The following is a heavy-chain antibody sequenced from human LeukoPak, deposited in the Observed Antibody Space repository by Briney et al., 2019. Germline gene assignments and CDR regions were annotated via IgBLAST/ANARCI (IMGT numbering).Heavy chain of an antibody. CDR3: ARGVNSGYFDY. D-gene: IGHD1-26*01. J-gene: IGHJ4*02. CDR1: GGSISSYY. Sequence: SETLSLTCTVSGGSISSYYWTWIRQPPGKGLEWIGYIYYSGSTNYNPSLERRVTISVDTSKNQFSLKLTSVTAADTAVYYCARGVNSGYFDYCGQGTLVTVSS. V-gene: IGHV4-59*01. CDR2: IYYSGST.